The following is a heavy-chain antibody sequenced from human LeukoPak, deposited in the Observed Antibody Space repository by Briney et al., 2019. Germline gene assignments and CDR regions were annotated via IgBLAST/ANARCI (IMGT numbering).Heavy chain of an antibody. CDR2: ISAYNGNT. Sequence: ASVEVSCKASGYTFTSYGISWVRQAPGQGLEWMGWISAYNGNTYYAQKLQGRVTMTTDTSTSTAYMELRSLRSDDTAVYYCASVALYDSSGYYIYWGQGTLVTVSS. J-gene: IGHJ4*02. V-gene: IGHV1-18*01. CDR3: ASVALYDSSGYYIY. CDR1: GYTFTSYG. D-gene: IGHD3-22*01.